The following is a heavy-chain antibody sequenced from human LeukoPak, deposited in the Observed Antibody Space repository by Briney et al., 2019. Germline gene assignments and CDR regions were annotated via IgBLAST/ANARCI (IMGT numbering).Heavy chain of an antibody. CDR2: ISYDGINQ. D-gene: IGHD5-18*01. CDR3: AREYSYGLWYFDL. V-gene: IGHV3-30*03. Sequence: GRSLRLSCAASGFTFSTHGMHWVRQVPGKGLEWVAVISYDGINQDYVDSVKGRFTISRDNSKNTVFLEMNSPRVEDTAAYFCAREYSYGLWYFDLWGRGTQVTVSP. J-gene: IGHJ2*01. CDR1: GFTFSTHG.